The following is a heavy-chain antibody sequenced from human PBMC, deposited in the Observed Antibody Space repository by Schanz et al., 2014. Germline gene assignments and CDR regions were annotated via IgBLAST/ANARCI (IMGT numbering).Heavy chain of an antibody. CDR3: ARLYCSTPGCYVSPNGFAKDY. D-gene: IGHD2-2*01. CDR1: GGSFSGYY. CDR2: INQSGDT. Sequence: QVQLQQWGAGLLKPSETLSLTCAVSGGSFSGYYWSWIRQPPDTGLEWIGEINQSGDTNYNPSLKSRVPISVDTSNNQFPLNLRSVTAADTAVYYCARLYCSTPGCYVSPNGFAKDYWGQGTLVTVSS. J-gene: IGHJ4*02. V-gene: IGHV4-34*01.